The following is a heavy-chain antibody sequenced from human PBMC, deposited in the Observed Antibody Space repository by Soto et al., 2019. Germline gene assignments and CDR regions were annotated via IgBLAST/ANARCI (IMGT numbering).Heavy chain of an antibody. CDR3: ARQFDYDSSGYSYAY. CDR2: IIPMFGTA. V-gene: IGHV1-69*13. J-gene: IGHJ4*02. D-gene: IGHD3-22*01. CDR1: GGTFSRYT. Sequence: SVKVSCKASGGTFSRYTISWVRQAPGQGLEWMGGIIPMFGTANYAQKFQGRVTITADESTSTTYMQLSSLRSEDTAVYYCARQFDYDSSGYSYAYWGQGTRVTVSS.